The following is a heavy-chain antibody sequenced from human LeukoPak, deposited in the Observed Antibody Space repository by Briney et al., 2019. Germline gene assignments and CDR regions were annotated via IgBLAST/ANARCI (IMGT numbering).Heavy chain of an antibody. J-gene: IGHJ4*02. Sequence: ASVKVSCKASGYTFTGYYMHWVRQAPGQGLEWMGWINPNSGGTNYAQKFQGRVTMTRDTSISTAYMELSRLRSGDTAVYYCARSPPALGRFLEWLLGYWGQGTLVTVSS. CDR1: GYTFTGYY. D-gene: IGHD3-3*01. CDR3: ARSPPALGRFLEWLLGY. V-gene: IGHV1-2*02. CDR2: INPNSGGT.